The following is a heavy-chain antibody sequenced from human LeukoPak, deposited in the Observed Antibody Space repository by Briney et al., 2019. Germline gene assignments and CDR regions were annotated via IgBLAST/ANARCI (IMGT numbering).Heavy chain of an antibody. CDR2: IYYSGST. D-gene: IGHD5-24*01. J-gene: IGHJ4*02. Sequence: SETLSLTCTVSGGSISSYYWSWIRQPPGKGLEWIGYIYYSGSTNYNPSLKSRVTILVDTSKNQFSLKLSSVTAADTAVYYCARVGDGIDYWGQGTLVTVSS. CDR1: GGSISSYY. CDR3: ARVGDGIDY. V-gene: IGHV4-59*01.